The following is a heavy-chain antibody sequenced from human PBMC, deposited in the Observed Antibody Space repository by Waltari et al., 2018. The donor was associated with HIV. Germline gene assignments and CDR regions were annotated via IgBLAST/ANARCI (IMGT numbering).Heavy chain of an antibody. CDR3: TTLLTSGYLYFFDN. J-gene: IGHJ4*02. CDR2: IKRKTDGGTT. CDR1: GYSFSDAW. Sequence: EVQLVESGGGLVKPGGSLRLSCAVSGYSFSDAWMSWVRQTPGKGLEWVGRIKRKTDGGTTDYAATVKGRFTISRDDSKTTLYLQMNSLKTEDTAVYYCTTLLTSGYLYFFDNWGQGTLVTVSS. D-gene: IGHD3-22*01. V-gene: IGHV3-15*01.